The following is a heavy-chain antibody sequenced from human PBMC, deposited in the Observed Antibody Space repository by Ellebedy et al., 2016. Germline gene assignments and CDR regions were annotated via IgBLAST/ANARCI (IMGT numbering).Heavy chain of an antibody. CDR3: ARDERCGGDCYGGWFDP. CDR1: GFTFSTYA. V-gene: IGHV3-33*01. Sequence: GESLKISCAASGFTFSTYAMHWVRQAPGKGLEWVAVIWYDGSNQYYVDSVKGRFTISRDNSKNTLYLQMNSLRAQDTAVYYCARDERCGGDCYGGWFDPWGQGTLVTVSS. CDR2: IWYDGSNQ. D-gene: IGHD2-21*01. J-gene: IGHJ5*02.